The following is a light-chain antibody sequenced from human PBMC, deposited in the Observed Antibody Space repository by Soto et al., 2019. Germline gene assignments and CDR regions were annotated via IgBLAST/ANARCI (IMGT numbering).Light chain of an antibody. CDR3: CSFADHYTYV. J-gene: IGLJ1*01. Sequence: QSVLTQPASVSGSRGQSITISWTGTSSDVGSYDLVSWYQQHPGKAPQLIICEGNKRPSGVSNRFSGSKSGNTASLTISGLQAEDEADYYCCSFADHYTYVFGTGTKVTVL. V-gene: IGLV2-23*01. CDR2: EGN. CDR1: SSDVGSYDL.